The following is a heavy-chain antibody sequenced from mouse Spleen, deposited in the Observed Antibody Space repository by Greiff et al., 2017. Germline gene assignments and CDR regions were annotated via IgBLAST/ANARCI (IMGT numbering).Heavy chain of an antibody. CDR1: GFTFSSYA. V-gene: IGHV5-4*01. CDR3: ARDDLDYPFDY. J-gene: IGHJ2*01. Sequence: EVKLMESGGGLVKPGGSLKLSCAASGFTFSSYAMSWVRQTPEKRLEWVATISDGGSYTYYPDNVKGRFTISRDNAKNNLYLQMSHLKSEDTAMYYCARDDLDYPFDYWGQGTTLTVSS. D-gene: IGHD2-4*01. CDR2: ISDGGSYT.